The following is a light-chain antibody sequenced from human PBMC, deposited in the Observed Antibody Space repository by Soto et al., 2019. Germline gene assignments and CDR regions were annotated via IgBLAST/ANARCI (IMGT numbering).Light chain of an antibody. CDR2: VAS. V-gene: IGKV1-39*01. CDR1: QSISSY. Sequence: DIQMTQSPSSLSASVGDRVTITCRASQSISSYLSWYQQKPGKAPKLLINVASTLQSGVPSRFSGSGSGTDFTLAISSLQPEDFATYYCQQRNNWPPATFGGGTKVDIK. J-gene: IGKJ4*01. CDR3: QQRNNWPPAT.